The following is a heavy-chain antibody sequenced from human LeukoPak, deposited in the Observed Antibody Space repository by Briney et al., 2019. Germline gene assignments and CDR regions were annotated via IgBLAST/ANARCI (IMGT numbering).Heavy chain of an antibody. D-gene: IGHD3-10*02. Sequence: PGGSLRLSCAASGFTVSSNYMNWVRQAPGKGLEWVSYISSSGSTIYHADSVKGRFTISRDNAKNSLYLQMNSLRAEDTAVYYCAELGITMIGGVWGKGTTVTISS. CDR2: ISSSGSTI. V-gene: IGHV3-48*03. J-gene: IGHJ6*04. CDR1: GFTVSSNY. CDR3: AELGITMIGGV.